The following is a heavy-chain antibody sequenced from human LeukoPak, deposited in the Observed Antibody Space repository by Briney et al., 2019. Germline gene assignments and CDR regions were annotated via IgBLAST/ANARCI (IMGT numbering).Heavy chain of an antibody. Sequence: ASVKVSCKVSGYTLTELSMHWVRQAPGKGLEWMGGFDPEGGETIYAQKFQGRVTMTEDTSTDTAYMELSSLRSEDTAVYYCATDLNYYGSGSYYDYWGQGTLVTVSS. D-gene: IGHD3-10*01. J-gene: IGHJ4*02. CDR2: FDPEGGET. CDR3: ATDLNYYGSGSYYDY. V-gene: IGHV1-24*01. CDR1: GYTLTELS.